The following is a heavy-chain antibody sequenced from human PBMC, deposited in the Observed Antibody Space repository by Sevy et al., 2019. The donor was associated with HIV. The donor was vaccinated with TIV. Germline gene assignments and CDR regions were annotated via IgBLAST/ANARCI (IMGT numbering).Heavy chain of an antibody. V-gene: IGHV1-69*13. CDR3: VRGGGNGWYYFDY. D-gene: IGHD6-19*01. CDR1: GGIFKSYG. J-gene: IGHJ4*02. CDR2: IIPILNTV. Sequence: ASVKVSCKASGGIFKSYGISWVRQAPGQGLEWMGGIIPILNTVHYAQKFQGRVTITADESTKTAYMGLSSLGSEDTAVYYCVRGGGNGWYYFDYWGQETLVTVSS.